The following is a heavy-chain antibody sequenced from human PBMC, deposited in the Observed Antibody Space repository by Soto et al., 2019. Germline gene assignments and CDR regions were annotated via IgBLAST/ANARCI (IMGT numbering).Heavy chain of an antibody. Sequence: GESLKISCKGSGYSFSSYWIVWVRQMPGKGLEWMGLIYPGDSHTRYSPSFQGQVTISADKSISTAYLQWSSLKASDTAMYYCARHGVTSALNWFDPWGQGTLVTVSS. CDR2: IYPGDSHT. V-gene: IGHV5-51*01. J-gene: IGHJ5*02. D-gene: IGHD2-21*02. CDR3: ARHGVTSALNWFDP. CDR1: GYSFSSYW.